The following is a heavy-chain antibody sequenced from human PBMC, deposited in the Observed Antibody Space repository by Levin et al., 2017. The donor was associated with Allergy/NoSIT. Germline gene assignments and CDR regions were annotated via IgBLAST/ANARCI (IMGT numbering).Heavy chain of an antibody. CDR2: IYSGGTT. CDR1: GFSISRNF. Sequence: PGGSLRLSCAASGFSISRNFMSWVRQAPGKGLEWVSVIYSGGTTYYADSVKGRFTISRDNSKNILYLQMNSPRAEDTAVYYCARGGRSGTTSGYWGQGTLVTVSS. CDR3: ARGGRSGTTSGY. D-gene: IGHD1-7*01. V-gene: IGHV3-53*01. J-gene: IGHJ4*02.